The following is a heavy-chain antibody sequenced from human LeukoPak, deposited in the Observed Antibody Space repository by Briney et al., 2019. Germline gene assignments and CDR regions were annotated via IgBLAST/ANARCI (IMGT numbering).Heavy chain of an antibody. CDR2: IRSKANSYAT. CDR3: TSMVRGVIITDY. J-gene: IGHJ4*02. D-gene: IGHD3-10*01. V-gene: IGHV3-73*01. CDR1: GFTFSSYS. Sequence: PGGSLRLSCAASGFTFSSYSMNWVRQASGKGLEWVGRIRSKANSYATAYATSVKGRFTISRDDSKNTAYLQMNSLKTEDTAVYYCTSMVRGVIITDYWGQGTLVTVSS.